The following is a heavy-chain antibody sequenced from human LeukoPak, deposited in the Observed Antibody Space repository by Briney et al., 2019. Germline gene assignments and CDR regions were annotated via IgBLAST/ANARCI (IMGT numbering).Heavy chain of an antibody. D-gene: IGHD3-22*01. V-gene: IGHV4-38-2*02. J-gene: IGHJ5*02. Sequence: SETLSLTCTVSGYSISSGYYWGWIRQPPGKGLEWIGSIYHSGSTYYNPSLKSRVTISVDTSKNQFSLKLSSVTAADTAVYYCARYYYDSSGYYFWWFYPWGQGTLVTVSS. CDR2: IYHSGST. CDR1: GYSISSGYY. CDR3: ARYYYDSSGYYFWWFYP.